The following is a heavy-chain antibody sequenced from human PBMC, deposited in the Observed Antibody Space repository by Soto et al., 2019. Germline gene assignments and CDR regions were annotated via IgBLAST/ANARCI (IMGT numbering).Heavy chain of an antibody. V-gene: IGHV4-4*07. J-gene: IGHJ5*02. CDR2: IYATGTT. CDR3: VRDGTKTLRDWFDP. D-gene: IGHD1-1*01. Sequence: LSLTCTVSGASISGYYWSWIRKSAGKGLGWIGRIYATGTTDYNPSLKSRVMMSVDTSKKQFSLRLRSVTAADTAVYYCVRDGTKTLRDWFDPWGQGISVTVSS. CDR1: GASISGYY.